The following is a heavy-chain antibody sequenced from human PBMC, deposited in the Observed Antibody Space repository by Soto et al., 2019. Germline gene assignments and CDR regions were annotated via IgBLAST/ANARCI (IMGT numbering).Heavy chain of an antibody. V-gene: IGHV4-39*01. J-gene: IGHJ4*02. CDR2: IYYSGST. D-gene: IGHD2-2*01. CDR1: GGSIRSSSYY. Sequence: PSETLSLTCTVSGGSIRSSSYYWGWIRQPPGKGLEWIGSIYYSGSTYYNPSLKSRVTISVDTSKNQFSLKLSSVTAADTAVYYCATYGKYQYYFDYWGQGTLVTVSS. CDR3: ATYGKYQYYFDY.